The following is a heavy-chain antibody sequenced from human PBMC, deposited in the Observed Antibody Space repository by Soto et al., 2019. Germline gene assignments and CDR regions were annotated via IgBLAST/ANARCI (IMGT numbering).Heavy chain of an antibody. D-gene: IGHD6-6*01. CDR1: GGSISSGGYY. V-gene: IGHV4-31*03. Sequence: QVQLQESGPGLVKPSQTLSLACTVSGGSISSGGYYWSWIRQHPGKGLEWIGYIYYSGSTYYNPSLKSRVTISVDTSKNQFSLKLSSVTAADTAVYYCARYSSSSEDAFDIWGQGTMVTVSS. J-gene: IGHJ3*02. CDR3: ARYSSSSEDAFDI. CDR2: IYYSGST.